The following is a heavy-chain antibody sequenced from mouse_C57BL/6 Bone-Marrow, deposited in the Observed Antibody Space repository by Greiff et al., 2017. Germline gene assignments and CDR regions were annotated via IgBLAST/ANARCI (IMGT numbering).Heavy chain of an antibody. D-gene: IGHD2-4*01. V-gene: IGHV1-54*01. CDR1: GYAFTNYL. CDR3: ARSRDYDYFDY. J-gene: IGHJ2*01. CDR2: INPGSGGT. Sequence: LQESGAELVRPGTSVKVSCKASGYAFTNYLIEWVKQRPGQGLEWIGVINPGSGGTNYNEKFKGKATLTADKSSSTAYMQLSSLTSEDSAVYFCARSRDYDYFDYWGQGTTLTVSA.